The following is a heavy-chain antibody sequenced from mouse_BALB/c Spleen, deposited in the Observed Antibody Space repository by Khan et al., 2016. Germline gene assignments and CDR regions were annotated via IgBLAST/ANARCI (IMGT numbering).Heavy chain of an antibody. J-gene: IGHJ2*01. D-gene: IGHD2-1*01. CDR3: ATYGNYGLYYFDY. Sequence: VELVESGPGLVQPSQSLSITCTVSGFSLTSYGVHWVRQSPGKGLEWLGVIWRGGSTDYNAAFMSRLSITKDNSKSQVFFKMNSLQADDTAIYXCATYGNYGLYYFDYWGQGTTLTVSS. V-gene: IGHV2-5*01. CDR1: GFSLTSYG. CDR2: IWRGGST.